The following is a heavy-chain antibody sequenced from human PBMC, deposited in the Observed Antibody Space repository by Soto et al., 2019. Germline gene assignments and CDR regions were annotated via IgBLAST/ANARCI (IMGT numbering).Heavy chain of an antibody. V-gene: IGHV3-30-3*01. J-gene: IGHJ5*02. Sequence: QVQVVESGGGVVQPGRALRLSCAASGFIFSQYPMHWVRQAPGKGLEWVSVISYDGTKKYYADSVKGRFTISRDSSTDTLYLQMNSLRPDDTAVYYCATDAISLIISGAQGSWGQGTLVTVPS. CDR2: ISYDGTKK. CDR3: ATDAISLIISGAQGS. D-gene: IGHD2-21*01. CDR1: GFIFSQYP.